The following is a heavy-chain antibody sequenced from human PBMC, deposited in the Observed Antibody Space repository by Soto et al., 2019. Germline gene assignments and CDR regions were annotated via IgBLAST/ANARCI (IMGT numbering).Heavy chain of an antibody. V-gene: IGHV1-18*04. Sequence: QVQLVQSGAEVKKPGASVKVSCKTSGYTFTNHGINWVRQAPGQGLEWMGWITPYNAKVNYAQKLQGRVTMTTDAITSTADMDLRSLTSDDTAVYNCARDRVAGIGGDAFDVWGQGKMATGSS. CDR2: ITPYNAKV. CDR3: ARDRVAGIGGDAFDV. CDR1: GYTFTNHG. D-gene: IGHD3-16*01. J-gene: IGHJ3*01.